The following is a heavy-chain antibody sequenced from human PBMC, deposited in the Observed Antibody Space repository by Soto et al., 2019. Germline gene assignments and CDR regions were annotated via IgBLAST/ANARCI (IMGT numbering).Heavy chain of an antibody. CDR1: GFTSSSYA. Sequence: PGGSLRLSCAASGFTSSSYAMSWVRQAPGKGLEWVSAISGSGGSTYYADSVKGRFTISRDNSKNTLYLQMNSLRAEDTAVYYCAKVKDFWSGYSMDWFDPWGQGTLVTVSS. D-gene: IGHD3-3*01. V-gene: IGHV3-23*01. CDR2: ISGSGGST. CDR3: AKVKDFWSGYSMDWFDP. J-gene: IGHJ5*02.